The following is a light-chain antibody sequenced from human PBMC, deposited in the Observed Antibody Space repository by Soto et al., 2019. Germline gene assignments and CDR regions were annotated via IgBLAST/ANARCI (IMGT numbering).Light chain of an antibody. CDR1: QSISSSY. J-gene: IGKJ1*01. CDR2: GAS. V-gene: IGKV3-20*01. CDR3: QQYSSTFWT. Sequence: EIVLTQSPGTLPLSPGKRATLSCRASQSISSSYLAWYQQKPGQAPRLLVYGASSRATGIPDRFSGSGSGTDFTLTISRLEPEDFALYYCQQYSSTFWTFGQGTRW.